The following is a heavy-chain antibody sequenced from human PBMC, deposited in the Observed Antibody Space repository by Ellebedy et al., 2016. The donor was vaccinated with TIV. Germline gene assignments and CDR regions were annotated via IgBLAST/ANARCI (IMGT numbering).Heavy chain of an antibody. CDR1: GFSVSTNY. CDR2: SYSGGST. V-gene: IGHV3-66*01. J-gene: IGHJ4*02. D-gene: IGHD3-16*01. Sequence: PGGSLRLSCVASGFSVSTNYMSWVRQAPGKGLEWVAASYSGGSTYYADFVKGRFTFSRDNSKNTLFLQMNSLRTEDTAVYYCVTWGQSYGRWGQGSLVTISS. CDR3: VTWGQSYGR.